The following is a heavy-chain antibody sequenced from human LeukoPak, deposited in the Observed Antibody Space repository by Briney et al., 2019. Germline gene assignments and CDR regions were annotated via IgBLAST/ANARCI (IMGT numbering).Heavy chain of an antibody. CDR2: ISYSGNT. Sequence: PSETLSLTCTASGDSISSSNYFWGWIRQPPGKGLEWIGEISYSGNTYYNPSLKSRVTISMDTSKNQFSLNLNSVTASDTTVYYCARRSPLVAVTTAHYYDYWGPGTLVTVSS. CDR3: ARRSPLVAVTTAHYYDY. V-gene: IGHV4-39*01. D-gene: IGHD2-21*02. J-gene: IGHJ4*02. CDR1: GDSISSSNYF.